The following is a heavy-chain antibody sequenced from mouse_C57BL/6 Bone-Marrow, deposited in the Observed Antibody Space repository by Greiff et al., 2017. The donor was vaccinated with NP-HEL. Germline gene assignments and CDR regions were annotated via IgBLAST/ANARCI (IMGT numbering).Heavy chain of an antibody. Sequence: VQLQQSGPELVRPGASVKIPCKASGYTFTDYNMDWVKQSHGKSLEWIGDINPNNGGTIYNQKFKGKATLTVDKSSSTAYMELRSLTSEDTAVYYCARQGYYGSPYYAMDYWGQGTSVTVSS. CDR3: ARQGYYGSPYYAMDY. V-gene: IGHV1-18*01. CDR1: GYTFTDYN. J-gene: IGHJ4*01. D-gene: IGHD1-1*01. CDR2: INPNNGGT.